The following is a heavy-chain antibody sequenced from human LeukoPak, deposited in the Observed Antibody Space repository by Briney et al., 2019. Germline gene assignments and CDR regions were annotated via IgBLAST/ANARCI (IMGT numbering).Heavy chain of an antibody. CDR1: A. Sequence: AIXWVRQAPGQGLEWMGGIIPIFGTANYAQKFQGRVTITADESTSTAYMELSSLRSEDTAVYYCARAPLGLIVVVPAAIRERYYYYYYMDVWGKGTTVTVSS. D-gene: IGHD2-2*02. V-gene: IGHV1-69*01. J-gene: IGHJ6*03. CDR2: IIPIFGTA. CDR3: ARAPLGLIVVVPAAIRERYYYYYYMDV.